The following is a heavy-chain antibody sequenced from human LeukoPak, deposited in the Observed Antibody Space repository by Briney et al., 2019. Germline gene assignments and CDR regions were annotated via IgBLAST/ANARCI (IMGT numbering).Heavy chain of an antibody. CDR2: ISYDGSNK. Sequence: GRSLRLSCAASGFTFSSYAMHWVRQAPGKGLEWVAVISYDGSNKYYADSVKGRFTISRDNSKNTLYLQMNSLRAEDTAVYYRARGGGSGWYNWFDPWGQGTLVTVSS. J-gene: IGHJ5*02. V-gene: IGHV3-30*04. CDR1: GFTFSSYA. CDR3: ARGGGSGWYNWFDP. D-gene: IGHD6-19*01.